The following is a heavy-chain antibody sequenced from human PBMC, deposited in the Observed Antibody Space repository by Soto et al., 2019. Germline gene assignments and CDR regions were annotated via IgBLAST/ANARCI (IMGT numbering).Heavy chain of an antibody. CDR1: GGSTSSYY. CDR2: IYYSGST. CDR3: ARENRGDYDENDFDI. J-gene: IGHJ3*02. D-gene: IGHD4-17*01. Sequence: SETLSLTCTVSGGSTSSYYWSWIRQPPGKGLEWIGDIYYSGSTNYNPSLKSRVTISVDTSKNQFSLKLSSVTAADTAVYYCARENRGDYDENDFDIWCQGTMVTV. V-gene: IGHV4-59*01.